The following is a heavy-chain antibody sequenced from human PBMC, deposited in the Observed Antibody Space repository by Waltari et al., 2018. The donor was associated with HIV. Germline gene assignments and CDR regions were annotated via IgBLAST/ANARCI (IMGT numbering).Heavy chain of an antibody. CDR1: GFPFSSYG. J-gene: IGHJ4*02. V-gene: IGHV3-33*01. CDR2: VWYDGKNK. D-gene: IGHD3-22*01. Sequence: QVQLVESGGGVVQPGRYLRLSCAAAGFPFSSYGMHWVRQAPGKGLEWLVVVWYDGKNKYYADSVKGRFTVSRDNSKNTLFLQMNSLRVDDTAVYYCARTPYDTSGYCFDYWGQGTLVTVSS. CDR3: ARTPYDTSGYCFDY.